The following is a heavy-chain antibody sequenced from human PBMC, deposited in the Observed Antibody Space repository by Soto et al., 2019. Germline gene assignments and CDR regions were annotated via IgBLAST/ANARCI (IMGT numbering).Heavy chain of an antibody. CDR2: VSSDGSRT. Sequence: QVQLVESGGGLVQPGRSLRLSCAASGFTFSTYSMHWVRQAPGKGLEWVAVVSSDGSRTYYADSVKGRFTISRDNSKNTVFMQMSSLRAEDTAVYYCARDVWHCGSNSCYFYGVDVWGQGTTVTVSS. CDR3: ARDVWHCGSNSCYFYGVDV. J-gene: IGHJ6*02. V-gene: IGHV3-30-3*01. D-gene: IGHD2-2*01. CDR1: GFTFSTYS.